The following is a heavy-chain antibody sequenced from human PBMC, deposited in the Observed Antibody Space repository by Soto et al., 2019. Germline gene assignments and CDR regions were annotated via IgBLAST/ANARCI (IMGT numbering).Heavy chain of an antibody. D-gene: IGHD7-27*01. CDR2: IYKSATT. CDR3: ARGRYCLTGRCFPNWFDS. CDR1: GDSISTVDYF. V-gene: IGHV4-30-4*01. Sequence: PSETLSLTCSVSGDSISTVDYFWAWIRQPPGQALEYIGYIYKSATTYYNPSFESRVAISLDTSKSQFSLNVTYVTAEDTAVYFCARGRYCLTGRCFPNWFDSWGQGTLVTVSS. J-gene: IGHJ5*01.